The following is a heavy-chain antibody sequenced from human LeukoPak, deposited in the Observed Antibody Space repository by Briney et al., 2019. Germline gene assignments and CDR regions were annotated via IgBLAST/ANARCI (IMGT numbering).Heavy chain of an antibody. Sequence: PGGSLRLSCAASGFIFSSYWMHWVRQAPGKGLVWVSRIKSDGTSTNYADSVEGRFTISRDNAKNTLHLQMNSLRADDTAVFYCAKGGASLFDYWGQGTLVTVSS. CDR1: GFIFSSYW. D-gene: IGHD1-26*01. CDR2: IKSDGTST. V-gene: IGHV3-74*01. CDR3: AKGGASLFDY. J-gene: IGHJ4*02.